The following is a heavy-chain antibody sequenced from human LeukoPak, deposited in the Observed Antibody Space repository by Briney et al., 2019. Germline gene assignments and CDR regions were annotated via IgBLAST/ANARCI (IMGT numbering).Heavy chain of an antibody. J-gene: IGHJ3*02. V-gene: IGHV3-9*01. CDR1: GFTFDDYA. CDR2: ISWNSGSI. D-gene: IGHD5-18*01. CDR3: AKGRYSYGFDAFDI. Sequence: PGGSLRLSCAASGFTFDDYAMHWVRQAPGKGLEWVSGISWNSGSIGYADSVKGRFTISRDNAKNSLYQQMNSLRAEDTALYYCAKGRYSYGFDAFDIWGQGTMVTVSS.